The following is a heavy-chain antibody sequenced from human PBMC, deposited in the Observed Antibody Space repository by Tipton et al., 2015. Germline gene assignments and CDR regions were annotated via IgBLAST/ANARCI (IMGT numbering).Heavy chain of an antibody. CDR3: ARDPGVGSGWSQQGDF. CDR1: DGSFSGYY. CDR2: IHHGGST. V-gene: IGHV4-34*01. J-gene: IGHJ4*02. Sequence: LRLSCTVYDGSFSGYYWSWIRQPPGKGLEWIGEIHHGGSTNYNPSLKNRVTISLDTSKNQFSLRLTSVTAADTAMYYCARDPGVGSGWSQQGDFWGRGTLVTVSS. D-gene: IGHD6-19*01.